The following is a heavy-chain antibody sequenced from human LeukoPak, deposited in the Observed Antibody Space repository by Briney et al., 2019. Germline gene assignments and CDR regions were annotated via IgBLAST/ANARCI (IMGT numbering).Heavy chain of an antibody. CDR2: ISSSSSYI. J-gene: IGHJ4*02. V-gene: IGHV3-21*01. CDR1: GFTFSSYS. CDR3: ARDSSSGWYSFDY. Sequence: EGSLRLSCAASGFTFSSYSMNWVRQAPGKGLEWVSSISSSSSYIYYADSVKGRFTISRDNAKNSLYLQMNSLRAEDTAVYYCARDSSSGWYSFDYWGQGTLVTVSS. D-gene: IGHD6-19*01.